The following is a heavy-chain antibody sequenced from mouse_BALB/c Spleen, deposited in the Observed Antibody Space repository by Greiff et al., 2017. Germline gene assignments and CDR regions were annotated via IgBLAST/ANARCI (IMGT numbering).Heavy chain of an antibody. CDR1: GYSITSGSS. CDR2: ISYDGST. CDR3: ASGYGTFAY. V-gene: IGHV3-6*02. D-gene: IGHD2-10*02. Sequence: EVQLQQSGPGLVKPSQSLSLTCSVTGYSITSGSSWNWIRQFPGNKLEWMCYISYDGSTNYNPYLKNRISITRDTSKNQFFLKLNSVTTEDTATYYCASGYGTFAYWGQGTLVTVSA. J-gene: IGHJ3*01.